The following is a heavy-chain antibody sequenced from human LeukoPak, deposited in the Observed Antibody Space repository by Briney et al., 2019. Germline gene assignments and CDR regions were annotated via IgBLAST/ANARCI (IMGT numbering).Heavy chain of an antibody. V-gene: IGHV4-61*01. Sequence: PSETLSLTCTVSGGSVSSGSYYWSWIRQPPGKGLEWIGYIYYSGSTNYNPSLKGRVTISVDTSKNQFSLKLSSVTAADTAVYYCARDVGRYSFDYWGQGTLVTVSS. CDR2: IYYSGST. CDR1: GGSVSSGSYY. J-gene: IGHJ4*02. CDR3: ARDVGRYSFDY. D-gene: IGHD3-16*02.